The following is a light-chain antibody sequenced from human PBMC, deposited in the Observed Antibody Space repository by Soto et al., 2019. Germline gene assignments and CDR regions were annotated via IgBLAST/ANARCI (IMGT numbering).Light chain of an antibody. Sequence: DILMTQSPSTLSASVGDRVTITCRASESISVWLAWYQQKPGKAPKLLIYEASILESGVPSRFSGTGSGTEFNLTISSLQPNDFATYYCQQSKTKLWTFGQGTRVEV. CDR3: QQSKTKLWT. V-gene: IGKV1-5*01. CDR1: ESISVW. CDR2: EAS. J-gene: IGKJ1*01.